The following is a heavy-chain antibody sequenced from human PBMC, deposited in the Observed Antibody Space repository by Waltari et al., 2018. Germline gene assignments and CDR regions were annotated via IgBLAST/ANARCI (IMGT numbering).Heavy chain of an antibody. J-gene: IGHJ4*02. CDR1: GDSVSSNSAA. D-gene: IGHD3-10*01. Sequence: QVQLQQSGPGLVKPSQTLSLTCAISGDSVSSNSAAWNWIRQSPSRGLEWLGRTYYRSKWYSDYAVSVKSRITITPYTSKNQFSLQLNSVTPEDTAVDYCAREMTMVRGVSPPNFDYWGQGTLVTVSS. CDR2: TYYRSKWYS. CDR3: AREMTMVRGVSPPNFDY. V-gene: IGHV6-1*01.